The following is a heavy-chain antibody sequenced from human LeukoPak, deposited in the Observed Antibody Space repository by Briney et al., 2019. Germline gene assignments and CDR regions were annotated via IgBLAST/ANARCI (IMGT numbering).Heavy chain of an antibody. D-gene: IGHD6-13*01. Sequence: SETLSLTCAVYGGSFSGYYWSWIRQPPGKGLEWIGEINHSGSTYYNPSLKSRVTISVDTSKNQFSLKLNSVTAADTAVYYCARDHSSSSEDYWGQGTLVTVSS. J-gene: IGHJ4*02. CDR1: GGSFSGYY. CDR3: ARDHSSSSEDY. V-gene: IGHV4-34*01. CDR2: INHSGST.